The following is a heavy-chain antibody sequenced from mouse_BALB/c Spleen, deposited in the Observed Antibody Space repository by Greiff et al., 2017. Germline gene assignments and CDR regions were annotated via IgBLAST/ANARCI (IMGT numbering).Heavy chain of an antibody. CDR1: GDSITSGY. D-gene: IGHD1-1*01. Sequence: VQLKESGPSLVKPSQTLSLTCSVTGDSITSGYWNWIRKFPGNKLEYMGYISYSGSTYYNPSLKSRISITRDTSKNQYYLQLNSVTTEDTATYYCARGPLTTVVATDYAMDYWGQGTSVTVSS. J-gene: IGHJ4*01. CDR3: ARGPLTTVVATDYAMDY. V-gene: IGHV3-8*02. CDR2: ISYSGST.